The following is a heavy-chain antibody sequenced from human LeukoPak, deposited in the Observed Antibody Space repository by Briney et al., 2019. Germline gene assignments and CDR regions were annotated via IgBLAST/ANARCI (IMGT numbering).Heavy chain of an antibody. CDR1: GLTFSNYA. J-gene: IGHJ4*02. Sequence: PGGSLRLSCAASGLTFSNYAMSWVRQPPGKGLEWVSVISGRGGSTYYAESVKGRFTISRDKSENTLYLQMNSLRAEDTAIYYCAKAHDYGGNTNYFDFWGQGTLVTVS. V-gene: IGHV3-23*01. D-gene: IGHD4-23*01. CDR3: AKAHDYGGNTNYFDF. CDR2: ISGRGGST.